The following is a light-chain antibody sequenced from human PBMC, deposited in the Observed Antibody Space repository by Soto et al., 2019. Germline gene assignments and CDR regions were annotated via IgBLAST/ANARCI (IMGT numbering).Light chain of an antibody. V-gene: IGKV1-9*01. CDR1: QGMSTY. CDR3: HQLNRYPT. Sequence: IQVTQSPSSLSASVGDRITITCRASQGMSTYLAWYQQKPGKAPKLLIYAAYTLQSGVPSRFSGGGSGTDCTLTISSLQPEDFATYDCHQLNRYPTFGGGTKVEIK. J-gene: IGKJ4*01. CDR2: AAY.